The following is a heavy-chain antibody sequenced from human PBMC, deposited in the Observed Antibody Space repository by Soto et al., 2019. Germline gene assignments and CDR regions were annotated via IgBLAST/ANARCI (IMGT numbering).Heavy chain of an antibody. J-gene: IGHJ3*02. CDR2: IIPIFGTA. CDR1: GGTFSSYA. Sequence: GASGRVSCKASGGTFSSYAISWVRQAPGQGLEWMGGIIPIFGTANYAQKFQGRVTITADESTSTAYMELSSLRSEDTAVYYCASPGTTVVTPGVYAFDIWGQGTMVTVSS. CDR3: ASPGTTVVTPGVYAFDI. V-gene: IGHV1-69*13. D-gene: IGHD4-17*01.